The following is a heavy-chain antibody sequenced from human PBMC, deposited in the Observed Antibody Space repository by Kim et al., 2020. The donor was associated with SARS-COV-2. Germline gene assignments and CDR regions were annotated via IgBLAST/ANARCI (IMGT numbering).Heavy chain of an antibody. CDR3: ARDGLTDQYDFWSGPLQTGIDY. Sequence: GGSLRLSCAASGFTFSSYWMSWVRQAPGKGLEWVANIKQDGSEKYYVDSVKGRFTISRDNAKNSLYLQMNSLRAEDTAVYYCARDGLTDQYDFWSGPLQTGIDYWGQGTLVTVSS. D-gene: IGHD3-3*01. V-gene: IGHV3-7*01. CDR1: GFTFSSYW. J-gene: IGHJ4*02. CDR2: IKQDGSEK.